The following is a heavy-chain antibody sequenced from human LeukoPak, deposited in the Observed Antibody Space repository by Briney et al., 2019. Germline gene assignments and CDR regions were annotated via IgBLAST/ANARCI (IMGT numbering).Heavy chain of an antibody. CDR3: ARRSKYSSSWYIDC. D-gene: IGHD6-13*01. J-gene: IGHJ4*02. CDR1: GYRFTSYW. CDR2: IDPSDSYT. Sequence: RGESLKISCKGSGYRFTSYWISWVRQMPGRGLEWMGRIDPSDSYTNYSPSFQGHVTISADKSISTAYLQWSSLKASDTAMYYCARRSKYSSSWYIDCWGQGTLVTVSS. V-gene: IGHV5-10-1*01.